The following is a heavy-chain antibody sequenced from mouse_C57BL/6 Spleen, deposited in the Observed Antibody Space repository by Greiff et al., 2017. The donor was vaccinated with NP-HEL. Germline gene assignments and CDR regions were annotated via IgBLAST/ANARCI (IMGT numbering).Heavy chain of an antibody. D-gene: IGHD2-3*01. CDR2: IWSGGST. J-gene: IGHJ2*01. CDR1: GFSLTSYG. CDR3: ARTDDGYSVSYFDY. Sequence: VKLQQSGPGLVQPSQSLSITCTVSGFSLTSYGVHWVRQSPGKGLEWLGVIWSGGSTDYNAAFISRLSISKDNSKSQVFFKMNSLQADDTAIYYCARTDDGYSVSYFDYWGQGTTLTVSS. V-gene: IGHV2-2*01.